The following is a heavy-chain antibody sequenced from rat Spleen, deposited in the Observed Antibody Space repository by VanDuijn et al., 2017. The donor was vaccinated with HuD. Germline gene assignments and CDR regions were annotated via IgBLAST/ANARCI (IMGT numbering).Heavy chain of an antibody. V-gene: IGHV7-7*01. Sequence: EVNLLESGGGLVQPGGSMRLSCAASGFTFTNFYMNWIRQPSGKAPEWLGFIRNKGNGYTTEYTTSVMGRFTVSRNNTQDMPYLQMNSLRVDDTATYYCARSVNYPCFSYWYFDFWGTGTMVVVSS. CDR1: GFTFTNFY. J-gene: IGHJ1*01. CDR2: IRNKGNGYTT. CDR3: ARSVNYPCFSYWYFDF. D-gene: IGHD1-4*01.